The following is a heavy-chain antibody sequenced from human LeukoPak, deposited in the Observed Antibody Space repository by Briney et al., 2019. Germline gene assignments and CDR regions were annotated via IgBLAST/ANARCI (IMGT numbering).Heavy chain of an antibody. Sequence: SETLSLTCTVSGGSISRGGYYWSWIRQHAGKGLEWIGYIYYSGSTYYNPSLKSRVTISVDTPKNQFSLKLSSVTAADTAVYYCARGVYSSSWYDYWGQGALVTVSS. J-gene: IGHJ4*02. V-gene: IGHV4-31*03. CDR1: GGSISRGGYY. D-gene: IGHD6-13*01. CDR3: ARGVYSSSWYDY. CDR2: IYYSGST.